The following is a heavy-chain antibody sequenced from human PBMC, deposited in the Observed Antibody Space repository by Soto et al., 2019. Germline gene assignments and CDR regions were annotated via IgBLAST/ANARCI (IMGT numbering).Heavy chain of an antibody. J-gene: IGHJ6*03. CDR1: GFTFSSYS. CDR3: ARAASGRLRGEYMDV. CDR2: ISSSSSYI. D-gene: IGHD3-10*01. V-gene: IGHV3-21*01. Sequence: GGSLRLSCAASGFTFSSYSMNWVRQAPGKGLEWVSSISSSSSYIYYADSVKGRFTISRDNAKNSLYLQMNSLRAEDTAVYYCARAASGRLRGEYMDVWGKGTTVTVSS.